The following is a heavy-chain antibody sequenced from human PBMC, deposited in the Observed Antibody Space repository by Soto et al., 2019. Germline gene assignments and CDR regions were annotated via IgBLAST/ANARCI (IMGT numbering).Heavy chain of an antibody. J-gene: IGHJ6*04. Sequence: DVQLVESGGGVVQPGGSLRLSCAASGLSFNIYWMHWVRQVPGKGLVWLARINSDGSHTIYVDSVKGRFTISRDNAKKTVFLQMDSLRDEDTGVYYCAGGMASLDVWGKWTTVNVSS. CDR1: GLSFNIYW. CDR2: INSDGSHT. CDR3: AGGMASLDV. V-gene: IGHV3-74*01.